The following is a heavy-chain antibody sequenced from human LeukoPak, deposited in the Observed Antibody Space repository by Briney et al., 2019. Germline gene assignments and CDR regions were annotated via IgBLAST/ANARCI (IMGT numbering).Heavy chain of an antibody. V-gene: IGHV3-73*01. CDR3: ARTGVTNFDY. Sequence: GGSLRLSCAASGFTFSDSAMHWVRQASGKGLEWVGRIRSNANSYSTAYAATVTGRFTISRDDSKNSLYLQMNSLKTEAAAVYYCARTGVTNFDYWGQGTLVTVSS. CDR1: GFTFSDSA. CDR2: IRSNANSYST. D-gene: IGHD1-14*01. J-gene: IGHJ4*02.